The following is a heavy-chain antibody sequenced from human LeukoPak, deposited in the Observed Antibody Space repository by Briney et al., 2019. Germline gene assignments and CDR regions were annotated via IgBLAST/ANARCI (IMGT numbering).Heavy chain of an antibody. CDR1: GYTFTGYY. CDR3: ASSEVRVGAPPYYYGSGSLN. V-gene: IGHV1-2*02. D-gene: IGHD3-10*01. CDR2: INPNSGGT. Sequence: ASVKVSCKASGYTFTGYYMHWVRQAPGQGLEWMGWINPNSGGTNYAQKFQGRVTMTRDTSISTAYMELSRLRSDDTAVYYCASSEVRVGAPPYYYGSGSLNWGQGTLVTVSS. J-gene: IGHJ4*02.